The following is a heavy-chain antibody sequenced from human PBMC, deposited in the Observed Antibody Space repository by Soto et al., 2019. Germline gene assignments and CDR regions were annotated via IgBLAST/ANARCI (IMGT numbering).Heavy chain of an antibody. Sequence: QVQLAESGGGVVQPGRSLRLSCAASGFTFSSYGMHWVRQAPGKGLEWVAVISYDGSNKYYADSVKGRFTISRDNSKNTLYLQMNSLRAEDTAVYYCAKDHPTTVVTPRLNIDYWGQGTLVTVSS. D-gene: IGHD4-17*01. CDR1: GFTFSSYG. V-gene: IGHV3-30*18. J-gene: IGHJ4*02. CDR2: ISYDGSNK. CDR3: AKDHPTTVVTPRLNIDY.